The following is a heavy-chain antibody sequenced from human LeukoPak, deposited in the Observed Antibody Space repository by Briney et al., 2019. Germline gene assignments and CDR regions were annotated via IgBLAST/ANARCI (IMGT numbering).Heavy chain of an antibody. CDR2: IYHRGST. D-gene: IGHD3-16*02. V-gene: IGHV4-38-2*02. CDR1: GYSLSSGYY. CDR3: ARDRQTFYDYVGGNYRFYFDY. J-gene: IGHJ4*02. Sequence: SDTLSLTCTVSGYSLSSGYYLGWLRQPPGEGLEWIGSIYHRGSTYYNPSLKSRDTMSVDTSKNQFSPKLSSVTAADTAVYYCARDRQTFYDYVGGNYRFYFDYWGQGTLVTVSS.